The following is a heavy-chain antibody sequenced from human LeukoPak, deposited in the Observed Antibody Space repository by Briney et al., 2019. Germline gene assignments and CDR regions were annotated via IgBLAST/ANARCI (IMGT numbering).Heavy chain of an antibody. CDR3: ARVSTGMDV. Sequence: GGTLRLSCAASGFTFSSYAMHWVRQAPGKGLEWVAVISYDESNKYYADSVKGRFTISRDNSKNTLYLQMNSLRAEDTAVYYCARVSTGMDVWGQGTTVTVSS. CDR2: ISYDESNK. D-gene: IGHD5/OR15-5a*01. J-gene: IGHJ6*02. CDR1: GFTFSSYA. V-gene: IGHV3-30-3*01.